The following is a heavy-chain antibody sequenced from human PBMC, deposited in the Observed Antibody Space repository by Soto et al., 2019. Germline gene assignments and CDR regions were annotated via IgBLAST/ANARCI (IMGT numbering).Heavy chain of an antibody. Sequence: SETLSLTCTVSGGSISSFDWSWIRQPPGKGLEWIGYIYYSGSTNYNPSLKSRVTISVDTSKNQFSLKLSSVTAADTAVYYCARHSPYCGGDCLDYWGQGTLVTVSS. V-gene: IGHV4-59*08. CDR3: ARHSPYCGGDCLDY. CDR1: GGSISSFD. CDR2: IYYSGST. D-gene: IGHD2-21*02. J-gene: IGHJ4*02.